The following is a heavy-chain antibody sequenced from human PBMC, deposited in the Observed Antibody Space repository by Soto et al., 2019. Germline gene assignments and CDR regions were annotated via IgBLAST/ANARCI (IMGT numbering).Heavy chain of an antibody. V-gene: IGHV3-23*01. D-gene: IGHD4-17*01. Sequence: GGSLRLSCAASGFTFSSCAMGWVRQAPGKGLEWVSDIIDSGGSTYYADSVKGRFTISRDNAKNSLYLQMNSLRAEDTAVYYCAREADYVNWFDPWGQGTLVTVSS. CDR1: GFTFSSCA. CDR3: AREADYVNWFDP. CDR2: IIDSGGST. J-gene: IGHJ5*02.